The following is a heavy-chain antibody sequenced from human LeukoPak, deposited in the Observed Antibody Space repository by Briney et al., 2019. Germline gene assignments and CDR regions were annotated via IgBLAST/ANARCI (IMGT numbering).Heavy chain of an antibody. D-gene: IGHD3-3*02. CDR2: ISSSSSYI. V-gene: IGHV3-21*01. CDR3: ARDGHFETGFDY. J-gene: IGHJ4*02. Sequence: GGSLRLSCAASGFTFSSYSMNWVRQAPGKGPEWVSSISSSSSYIYYADSVKGRFTISRDNAKNSLYLQMNSLRAEDTAVYYCARDGHFETGFDYWGQGTLVTVSS. CDR1: GFTFSSYS.